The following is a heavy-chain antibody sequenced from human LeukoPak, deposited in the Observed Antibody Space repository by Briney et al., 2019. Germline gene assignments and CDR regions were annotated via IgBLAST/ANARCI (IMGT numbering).Heavy chain of an antibody. CDR3: ARSFELLDWFDP. CDR2: IYYSGST. V-gene: IGHV4-59*01. CDR1: GGSISSYY. Sequence: RASETLSLTCTVSGGSISSYYWSWIRQPPGKGLEWIGYIYYSGSTNYNPSLNSRVTISVDTSKNQFSLKLSSVTAADTAVYYCARSFELLDWFDPWGQGTLVTVSS. J-gene: IGHJ5*02. D-gene: IGHD1-26*01.